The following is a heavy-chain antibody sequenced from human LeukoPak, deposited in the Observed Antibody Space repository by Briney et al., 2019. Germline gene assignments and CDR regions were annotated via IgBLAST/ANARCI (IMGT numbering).Heavy chain of an antibody. V-gene: IGHV1-46*01. J-gene: IGHJ5*02. CDR1: GYTFTSYY. Sequence: ASVKVSCKASGYTFTSYYMHWVRQAPGQGLEWMGIINPSGGSTSYAQKFQGRVTMTRDTSTSTVYMELSSLRSEDTAVYYCARDLDCSSTSCYGGFDPWGQGTLVTVSP. CDR3: ARDLDCSSTSCYGGFDP. D-gene: IGHD2-2*01. CDR2: INPSGGST.